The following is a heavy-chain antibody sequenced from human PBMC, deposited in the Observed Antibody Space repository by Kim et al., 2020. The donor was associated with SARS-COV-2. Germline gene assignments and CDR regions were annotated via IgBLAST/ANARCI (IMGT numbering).Heavy chain of an antibody. CDR2: ISTTNTI. J-gene: IGHJ4*02. D-gene: IGHD6-13*01. CDR3: AEDITAPGLFFDY. CDR1: GFTFSDYY. V-gene: IGHV3-11*01. Sequence: GGSLRLSCAASGFTFSDYYMGWVRQAPGKGLEWISYISTTNTIYYANSVKGRFTISRDNAKNSLYLQMNSLRAEDTAVYYCAEDITAPGLFFDYWGQGTLVTVSS.